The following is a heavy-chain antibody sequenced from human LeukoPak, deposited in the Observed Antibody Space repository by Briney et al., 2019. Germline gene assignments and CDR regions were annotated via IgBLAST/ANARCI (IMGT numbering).Heavy chain of an antibody. D-gene: IGHD2-15*01. CDR1: GYTFTSYG. V-gene: IGHV1-18*01. CDR3: ARDGSGYCSGGSCLDYYYGMDV. J-gene: IGHJ6*02. Sequence: GASVKVSCKASGYTFTSYGISWVRQAPGQGLEWMGWISAYNGNTNYAQKLQGRVTMTTDTSTSTAYMELRSLRSDDTAVYYCARDGSGYCSGGSCLDYYYGMDVWGQGTTVTVSS. CDR2: ISAYNGNT.